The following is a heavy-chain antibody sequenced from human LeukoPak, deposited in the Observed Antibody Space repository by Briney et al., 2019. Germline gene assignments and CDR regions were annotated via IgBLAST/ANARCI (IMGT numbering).Heavy chain of an antibody. CDR2: IIPIFGTA. CDR1: GGTFSSYA. V-gene: IGHV1-69*05. CDR3: ARGDMTQELHFDY. J-gene: IGHJ4*02. D-gene: IGHD1-26*01. Sequence: SVKVSCKASGGTFSSYAISWVRQAPGQGLEWMGGIIPIFGTANYAQRFQGRVTITTDESTSTAYMELSSLRSEDTAVYYCARGDMTQELHFDYWGQGTLVTVSS.